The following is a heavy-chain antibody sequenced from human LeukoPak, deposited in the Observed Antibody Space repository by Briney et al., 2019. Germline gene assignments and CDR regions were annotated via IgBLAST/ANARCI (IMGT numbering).Heavy chain of an antibody. D-gene: IGHD4-23*01. CDR2: FDPEEGET. CDR1: GHSLAELT. CDR3: AILPLTVVTPLDV. V-gene: IGHV1-24*01. J-gene: IGHJ6*02. Sequence: ASVKVSCKVSGHSLAELTMYWVRQGPGKGLEWVGGFDPEEGETFYAQEVLGRVSMTEDTSTDTAYMELSSLTSEDTAVYYCAILPLTVVTPLDVWGQGTTVTVSS.